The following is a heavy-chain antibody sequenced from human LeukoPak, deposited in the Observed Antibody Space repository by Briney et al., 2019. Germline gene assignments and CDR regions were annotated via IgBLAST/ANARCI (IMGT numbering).Heavy chain of an antibody. V-gene: IGHV4-28*05. D-gene: IGHD2-2*03. Sequence: SDTLSLTCAVSSYSISSSTWWGWIRQPPGKGLEWIGYIYYSGSIYYNPSLKSRVTMSVDTSQNQFSLKLRSVTAVDTAVYYCAKIGYCRTTTCSGAFDYWGQGTLVTVSS. CDR1: SYSISSSTW. CDR2: IYYSGSI. CDR3: AKIGYCRTTTCSGAFDY. J-gene: IGHJ4*02.